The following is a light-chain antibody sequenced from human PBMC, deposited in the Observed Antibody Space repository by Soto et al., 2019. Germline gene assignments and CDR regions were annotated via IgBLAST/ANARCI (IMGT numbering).Light chain of an antibody. V-gene: IGKV1-33*01. Sequence: DIRMTQPPSSLSASVGDRVTIPCQASKDIATNLNWYQQKPGKAPKLLIYDSSGLATGVPSRFRGSVSGTDFTLTINKLQPEDIATYYCQQYENVPITFGQGTRLEIK. CDR2: DSS. J-gene: IGKJ5*01. CDR3: QQYENVPIT. CDR1: KDIATN.